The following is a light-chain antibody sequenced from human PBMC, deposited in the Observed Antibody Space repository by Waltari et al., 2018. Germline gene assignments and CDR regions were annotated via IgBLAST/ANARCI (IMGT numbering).Light chain of an antibody. V-gene: IGKV3-15*01. CDR3: QQHSNWPPLYT. Sequence: EIVMMQSPATLSVSPGERATLSCRASQSVSSNLAWYQQKPGQAPRLLIYGASTRAAGIPARFSGSGSGTEFTLTISSMQSEDFAVYYCQQHSNWPPLYTFSQGTKLEIK. CDR2: GAS. J-gene: IGKJ2*01. CDR1: QSVSSN.